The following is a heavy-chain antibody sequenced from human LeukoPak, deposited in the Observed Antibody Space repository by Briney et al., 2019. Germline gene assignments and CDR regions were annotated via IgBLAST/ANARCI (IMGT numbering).Heavy chain of an antibody. V-gene: IGHV3-7*01. CDR3: VEGSHFDY. CDR2: IKQDGSEE. J-gene: IGHJ4*02. CDR1: GFTFSSSW. Sequence: GESLRLSCAASGFTFSSSWMSWVRQAPGKGLEWVANIKQDGSEEYYVDSMKGRFTISRDNARNSLYLQMNSLRAEDTAVYYCVEGSHFDYWGQGTLVTVSS.